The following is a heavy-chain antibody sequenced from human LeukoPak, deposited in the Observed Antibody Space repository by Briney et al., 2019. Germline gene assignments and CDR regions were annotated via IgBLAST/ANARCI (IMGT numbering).Heavy chain of an antibody. J-gene: IGHJ4*02. D-gene: IGHD3-22*01. Sequence: GGSLRLSCAASGFTFSSNYMSWVRQAPGRGLEWVSVIYSGGSTYYSDSVKGRFTISRDNSKNTLYLQMNSLGAEDTAVYYCARSPITMIVVDNYFDYWGQGTLVTVSS. V-gene: IGHV3-53*01. CDR2: IYSGGST. CDR1: GFTFSSNY. CDR3: ARSPITMIVVDNYFDY.